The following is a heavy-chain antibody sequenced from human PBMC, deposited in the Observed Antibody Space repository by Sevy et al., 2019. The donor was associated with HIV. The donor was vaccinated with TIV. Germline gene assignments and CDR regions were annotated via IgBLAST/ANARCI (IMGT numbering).Heavy chain of an antibody. CDR1: GSSLTSYG. V-gene: IGHV1-18*01. J-gene: IGHJ4*02. CDR3: ARAEYSSASGGFDY. CDR2: ISDYNGNT. D-gene: IGHD6-6*01. Sequence: ASVKVSCKASGSSLTSYGITWVRQAPGQGLEWMGWISDYNGNTNYAQKIQGRVTMTTDTSTNTAYMELRSLRSDDTAVYYCARAEYSSASGGFDYWGQGTLITVSS.